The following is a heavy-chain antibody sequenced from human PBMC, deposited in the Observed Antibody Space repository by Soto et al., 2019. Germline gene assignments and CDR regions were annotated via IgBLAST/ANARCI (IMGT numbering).Heavy chain of an antibody. D-gene: IGHD2-15*01. V-gene: IGHV2-5*02. J-gene: IGHJ4*02. CDR2: IYWDNDK. CDR3: ARMVVAASFDY. Sequence: SGPTLVNPTQTLALTCTFSGFSLSTSGVGVGWIRQPPGKALEWLALIYWDNDKRYSPSLKSRLTITKDTSKNQVVLTMTNMDPVDTATYYCARMVVAASFDYWGQGTLVTVSS. CDR1: GFSLSTSGVG.